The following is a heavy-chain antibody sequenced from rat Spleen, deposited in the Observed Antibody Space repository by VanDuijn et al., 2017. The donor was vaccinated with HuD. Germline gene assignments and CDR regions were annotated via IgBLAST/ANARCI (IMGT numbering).Heavy chain of an antibody. V-gene: IGHV3-1*01. CDR2: ISYSGST. J-gene: IGHJ2*01. Sequence: EVQLQESGPGLVKPSQSLSLTCSVTGYSITSNYWGWIRKFPGNKMEWMGYISYSGSTSYNPSLKSRFSMTRDTSKNQFFLQLQSVTTEDTATYYCARDNNYKAYWGQGVMVTVSS. CDR3: ARDNNYKAY. CDR1: GYSITSNY. D-gene: IGHD1-10*01.